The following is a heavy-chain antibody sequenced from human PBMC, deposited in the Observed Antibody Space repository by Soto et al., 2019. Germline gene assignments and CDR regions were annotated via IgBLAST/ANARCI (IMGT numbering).Heavy chain of an antibody. D-gene: IGHD2-15*01. J-gene: IGHJ4*02. Sequence: TLSHNCFVTSAAIRPKSWSWIPQSQGKGLEWSGYVYYSGSTVSNPSLKSRVSISADTSKNQFSPRLSSVTAADTAVYYCARDDQSCHYGTCSWLYNYWGQGALVTVS. CDR3: ARDDQSCHYGTCSWLYNY. CDR1: SAAIRPKS. V-gene: IGHV4-59*01. CDR2: VYYSGST.